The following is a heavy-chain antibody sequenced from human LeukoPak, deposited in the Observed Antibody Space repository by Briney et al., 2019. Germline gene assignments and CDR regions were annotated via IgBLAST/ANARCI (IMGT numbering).Heavy chain of an antibody. Sequence: PSETLSLTCTVSGGSISSYYWSWIRQPPGKGLEWIGYIYHSGSTYYNPSLKSRVTISVDRSKNQFSLKLSSVTAADTAVYYCARAPRLVATGWYFDLWGRGTLVTVSS. CDR3: ARAPRLVATGWYFDL. D-gene: IGHD5-12*01. V-gene: IGHV4-59*12. J-gene: IGHJ2*01. CDR2: IYHSGST. CDR1: GGSISSYY.